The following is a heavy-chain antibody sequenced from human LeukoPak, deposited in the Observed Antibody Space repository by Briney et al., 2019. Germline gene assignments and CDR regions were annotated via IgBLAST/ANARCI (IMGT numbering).Heavy chain of an antibody. D-gene: IGHD6-13*01. CDR1: GFTFSSYG. CDR2: ISYDGSNK. V-gene: IGHV3-30*03. J-gene: IGHJ6*02. CDR3: ARDLVLDPDYYYYGMDV. Sequence: GGSLRLSCAASGFTFSSYGMHWVRQAPGKGLEWVAVISYDGSNKYYADSVKGRFTISRDNSKNTLYLQMNSLRAEDTAVYYCARDLVLDPDYYYYGMDVWGQGTTVTVSS.